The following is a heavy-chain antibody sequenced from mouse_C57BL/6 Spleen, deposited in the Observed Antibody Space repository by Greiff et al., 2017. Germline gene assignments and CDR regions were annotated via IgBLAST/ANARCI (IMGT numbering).Heavy chain of an antibody. Sequence: QVQLQQSGAELVKPGASVKMSCKASGYTFTSYWITWVKQRPGQGLEWIGDIYPGSGSTNYNEKFKSKATLTVDTSSSTAYMQLSSLTSEDSAVYYCARGGPYYYGSRYWYFDVWGTGTTVTVSS. V-gene: IGHV1-55*01. CDR2: IYPGSGST. CDR1: GYTFTSYW. J-gene: IGHJ1*03. CDR3: ARGGPYYYGSRYWYFDV. D-gene: IGHD1-1*01.